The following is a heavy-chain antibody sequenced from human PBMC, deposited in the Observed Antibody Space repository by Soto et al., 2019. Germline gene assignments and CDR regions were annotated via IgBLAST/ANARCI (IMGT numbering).Heavy chain of an antibody. Sequence: PGGSLRLSCAASGFSLSSYSMNWVRQAPGKGLEWVSSISSSSSYIYYADSVKGRFTISRDNAKNSLYLQMNSLRAEDTAVYYCARDEGCSSTSCYDDFYYYYYYMDVWGKGTTVTVSS. D-gene: IGHD2-2*01. CDR3: ARDEGCSSTSCYDDFYYYYYYMDV. V-gene: IGHV3-21*01. CDR1: GFSLSSYS. J-gene: IGHJ6*03. CDR2: ISSSSSYI.